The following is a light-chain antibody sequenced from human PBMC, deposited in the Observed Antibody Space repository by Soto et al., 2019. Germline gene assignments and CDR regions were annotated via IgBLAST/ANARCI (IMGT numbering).Light chain of an antibody. CDR1: FNDIGGYNY. Sequence: HSVLTQPPSASGSPGQSVTISCTGTFNDIGGYNYVSWYQQRPGKAPKVIIYEVYKRPSGVPDRFSGSKSGTTASLTVSGLQADDEADYYCSSYVGSNNLVFGGGTKLTVL. V-gene: IGLV2-8*01. CDR3: SSYVGSNNLV. J-gene: IGLJ3*02. CDR2: EVY.